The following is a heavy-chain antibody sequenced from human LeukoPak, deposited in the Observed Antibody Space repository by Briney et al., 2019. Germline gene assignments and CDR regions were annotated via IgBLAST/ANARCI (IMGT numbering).Heavy chain of an antibody. J-gene: IGHJ4*02. V-gene: IGHV3-20*04. D-gene: IGHD4-17*01. CDR3: ARVAYGDYPLSYFDY. Sequence: GGSLRLSCAASGFTFSSYAMSWVRQAPGQGLEWVSGINWNGGSTGYADSVKGRFTISRDNAKNPLYLQMNSLRAEDTALYYCARVAYGDYPLSYFDYWGQGTLVTVSS. CDR2: INWNGGST. CDR1: GFTFSSYA.